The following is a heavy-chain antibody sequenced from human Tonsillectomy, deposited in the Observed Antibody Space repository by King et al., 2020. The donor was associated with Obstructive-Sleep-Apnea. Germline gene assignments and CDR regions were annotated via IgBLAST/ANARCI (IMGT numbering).Heavy chain of an antibody. V-gene: IGHV4-34*01. CDR2: INHSGST. Sequence: VQLQQWGAGLLKPSETLSLTCAVYGGSFSGYYWSWIRQPPGKGLEWIGKINHSGSTNYNPSLKSRGTISVNTSKNQFSLKLTSVTAADTAVYYCAIMAEMGYFDLWGRGTLVTVSS. D-gene: IGHD5-24*01. CDR1: GGSFSGYY. CDR3: AIMAEMGYFDL. J-gene: IGHJ2*01.